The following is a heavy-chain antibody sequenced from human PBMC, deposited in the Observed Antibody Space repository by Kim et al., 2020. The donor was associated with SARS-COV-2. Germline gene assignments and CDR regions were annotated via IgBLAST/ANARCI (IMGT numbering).Heavy chain of an antibody. CDR2: SKSKTAGGTT. CDR3: TGPGGPSDY. Sequence: GGSLRLSCTASGFTFSKAWMTWVRQAPGKGLEWVGRSKSKTAGGTTDYAAPVKGRFTISRDDLKNTLYLQMNSLKTEDSAVYYCTGPGGPSDYWGQGTLV. J-gene: IGHJ4*02. D-gene: IGHD3-10*01. V-gene: IGHV3-15*01. CDR1: GFTFSKAW.